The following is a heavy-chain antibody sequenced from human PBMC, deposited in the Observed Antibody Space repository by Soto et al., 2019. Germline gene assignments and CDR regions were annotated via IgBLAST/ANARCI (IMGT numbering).Heavy chain of an antibody. J-gene: IGHJ4*02. D-gene: IGHD2-2*03. CDR2: ISPYNGNT. CDR1: GYPFTTYG. Sequence: QGQLVQSGAAVKEPGASVKVSCKASGYPFTTYGISWVRQAPGQGLERMGWISPYNGNTNYAPKLHGRVTVTTDTSTRTAYMELRSLRSDDTAVYYCARDDRGHCGSTSCPYLDYWGQGTLVTVSS. CDR3: ARDDRGHCGSTSCPYLDY. V-gene: IGHV1-18*01.